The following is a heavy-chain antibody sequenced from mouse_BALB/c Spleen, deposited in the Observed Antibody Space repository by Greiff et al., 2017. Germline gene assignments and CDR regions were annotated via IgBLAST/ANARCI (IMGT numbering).Heavy chain of an antibody. CDR3: ARNYRYDPYYFDY. CDR2: INPYNDGT. D-gene: IGHD2-14*01. J-gene: IGHJ2*01. V-gene: IGHV1-14*01. CDR1: GYTFTSYV. Sequence: VQLKESGPELVKPGASVKMSCKASGYTFTSYVMHWVKQKPGQGLEWIGYINPYNDGTKYNEKFKGKATLTSDKSSSTAYMELSSLTSEDSAVYYCARNYRYDPYYFDYWGQGTTLTVSS.